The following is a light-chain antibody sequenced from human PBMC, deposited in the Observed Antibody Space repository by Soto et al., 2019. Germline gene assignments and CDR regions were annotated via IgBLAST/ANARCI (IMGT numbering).Light chain of an antibody. CDR3: ATWDTTLSAEV. Sequence: QSVLTQPPSVSAAPGQKVTISCFGSNSNIGKNYVSWYQQLPGTAPKLLIYGNNNRHSGITDRISGSKSGTSATLGITTLQPGDEADYYCATWDTTLSAEVFGGGTKVTVL. V-gene: IGLV1-51*01. CDR2: GNN. CDR1: NSNIGKNY. J-gene: IGLJ3*02.